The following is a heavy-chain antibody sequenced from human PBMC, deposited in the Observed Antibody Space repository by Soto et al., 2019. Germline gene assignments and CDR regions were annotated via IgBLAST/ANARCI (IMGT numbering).Heavy chain of an antibody. CDR2: IVTSSAYT. Sequence: QVQLVESGGGLVKPGGSLRLSCAASGFTFSDYYMTWVRQAPGKGLEYVSYIVTSSAYTNYADSVKGRFSISRDNAKNSLYLDMNSPRAEDTAVYFCARLRATSWYMGGFLDYWGQGTLVTVAS. J-gene: IGHJ4*02. V-gene: IGHV3-11*06. CDR3: ARLRATSWYMGGFLDY. D-gene: IGHD6-13*01. CDR1: GFTFSDYY.